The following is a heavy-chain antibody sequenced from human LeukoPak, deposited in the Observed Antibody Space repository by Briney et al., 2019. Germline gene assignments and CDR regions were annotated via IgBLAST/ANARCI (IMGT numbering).Heavy chain of an antibody. CDR3: ASLEIVEPAANEPVDY. D-gene: IGHD2-2*01. CDR1: GFTFSDYY. V-gene: IGHV3-11*04. Sequence: GGSLRLSCAASGFTFSDYYMSWIRQAPGKGLEWVSYISSSGSTIYYADSVKGRFTISRDNAKNSLYLQMNSLRAEDTAVYYCASLEIVEPAANEPVDYWGQGTLVTVSS. CDR2: ISSSGSTI. J-gene: IGHJ4*02.